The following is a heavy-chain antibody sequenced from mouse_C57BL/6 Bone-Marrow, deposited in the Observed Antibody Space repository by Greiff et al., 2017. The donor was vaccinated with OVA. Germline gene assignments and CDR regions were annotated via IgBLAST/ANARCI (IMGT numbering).Heavy chain of an antibody. Sequence: QVQLQQPGAELVRPGTSVKLSCKASGYTFTSYWMHWVKQRPGQGLEWIGVIDPSDSYTNYNQKFKGKATLTVDTSSSTAYMQLSSLTSEDSAVYYCARWDGYYDFDYGGQGTTLTVSS. CDR3: ARWDGYYDFDY. CDR2: IDPSDSYT. V-gene: IGHV1-59*01. J-gene: IGHJ2*01. CDR1: GYTFTSYW. D-gene: IGHD2-3*01.